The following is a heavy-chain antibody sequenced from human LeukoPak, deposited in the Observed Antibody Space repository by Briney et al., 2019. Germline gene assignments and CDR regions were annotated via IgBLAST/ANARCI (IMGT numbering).Heavy chain of an antibody. V-gene: IGHV3-23*01. CDR3: AKDRRKGELLYYFDY. CDR1: GFTLSSYA. J-gene: IGHJ4*02. CDR2: ISGSGGST. Sequence: PGGSLRLSCAASGFTLSSYAMSWVRQAPGKGLEWVSAISGSGGSTYYADSVKGRFTISRDNSKNTLSLQMNSLRAEDTAVYYCAKDRRKGELLYYFDYWGQGTLVTVSS. D-gene: IGHD1-26*01.